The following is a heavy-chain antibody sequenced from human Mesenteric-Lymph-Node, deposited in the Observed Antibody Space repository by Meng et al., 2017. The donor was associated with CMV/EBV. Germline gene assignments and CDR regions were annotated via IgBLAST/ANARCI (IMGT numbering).Heavy chain of an antibody. Sequence: GESLKISCAASGFTFSSYAMHWVRQAPGKGLEWVAVISYDGSNKYYADSVKGRFTISRDNSKNTLYLQMNSLRAEDTAVYYCARETYYDFWSGYYTWGYYYYGMDVWGQGTTVTVSS. D-gene: IGHD3-3*01. CDR1: GFTFSSYA. V-gene: IGHV3-30-3*01. CDR2: ISYDGSNK. J-gene: IGHJ6*02. CDR3: ARETYYDFWSGYYTWGYYYYGMDV.